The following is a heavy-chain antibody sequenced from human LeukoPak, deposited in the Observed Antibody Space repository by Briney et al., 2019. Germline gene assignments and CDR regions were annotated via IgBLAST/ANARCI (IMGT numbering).Heavy chain of an antibody. CDR1: GYTFTNYA. J-gene: IGHJ4*02. V-gene: IGHV7-4-1*02. D-gene: IGHD3-22*01. Sequence: AAVKVSCKASGYTFTNYAMNWVRQAPGQGLEWMGWINTNTGRPTYAQDFTGRFVFSLDTSISTAYLQISSLKAEDTAVYYCARDGYYDSSGYYPEHFDYWGQGTLVTVSS. CDR3: ARDGYYDSSGYYPEHFDY. CDR2: INTNTGRP.